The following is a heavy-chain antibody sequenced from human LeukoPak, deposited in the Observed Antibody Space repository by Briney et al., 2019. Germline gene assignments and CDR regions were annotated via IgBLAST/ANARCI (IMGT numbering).Heavy chain of an antibody. CDR3: ARDRGLDGSDQLDS. CDR2: INSNGAT. V-gene: IGHV4-4*07. D-gene: IGHD3-10*01. Sequence: PSETLSLTCTVSGGSISSYHWIWIRQPAGKGLEWIGRINSNGATVYNPSLKSRATMSLDMTNNQFSLKLSSVTATDTAVYYCARDRGLDGSDQLDSWGPGTLVTVSS. J-gene: IGHJ5*01. CDR1: GGSISSYH.